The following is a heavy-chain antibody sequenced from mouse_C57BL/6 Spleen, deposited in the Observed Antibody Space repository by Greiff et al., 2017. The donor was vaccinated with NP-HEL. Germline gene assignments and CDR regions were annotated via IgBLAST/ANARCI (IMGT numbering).Heavy chain of an antibody. CDR1: GYTFTDYY. Sequence: VQLQQSGAELVRPGASLKLSCKASGYTFTDYYINWVKQRPGQGLEWIARIYPGSGNTYYNEKFKGKATLTAEKSSSTAYMQLSSLTSEVSAVYFCARETYSNYEAWFAYWGQGTLVTVSA. CDR2: IYPGSGNT. V-gene: IGHV1-76*01. CDR3: ARETYSNYEAWFAY. D-gene: IGHD2-5*01. J-gene: IGHJ3*01.